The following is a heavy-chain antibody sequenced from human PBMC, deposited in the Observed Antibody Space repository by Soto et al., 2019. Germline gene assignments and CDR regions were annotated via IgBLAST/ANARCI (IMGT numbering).Heavy chain of an antibody. CDR2: IYSGGTT. D-gene: IGHD3-16*01. CDR1: GFTVSSNY. Sequence: GGSLRLSCAASGFTVSSNYMTWVRQAPGKGLEWVSVIYSGGTTYYADSVKGRFTTSRDNSKNTLFLQMNSLRAEDTAVYYCVRQPVLHYGLDVWGQGTTVTVSS. J-gene: IGHJ6*02. V-gene: IGHV3-53*01. CDR3: VRQPVLHYGLDV.